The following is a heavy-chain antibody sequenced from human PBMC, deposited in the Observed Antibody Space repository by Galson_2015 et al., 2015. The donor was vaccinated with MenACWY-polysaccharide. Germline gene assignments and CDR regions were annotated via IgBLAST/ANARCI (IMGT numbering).Heavy chain of an antibody. J-gene: IGHJ3*02. D-gene: IGHD3-22*01. Sequence: SLRLSCAASGFTFSDYYMSWIRQAPGKGLEWVSYISSSGSTIYYADSVKGRFTISRDNAKNSLYLQMNSLRAEDTAVYYCAREGNYYDSSGYYRGQFRAFDIWGQGTRVTVSS. CDR1: GFTFSDYY. CDR3: AREGNYYDSSGYYRGQFRAFDI. CDR2: ISSSGSTI. V-gene: IGHV3-11*01.